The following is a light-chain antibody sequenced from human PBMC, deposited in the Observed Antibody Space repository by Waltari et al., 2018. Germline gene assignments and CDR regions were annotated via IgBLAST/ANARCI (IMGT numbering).Light chain of an antibody. V-gene: IGLV1-44*01. Sequence: QSVLTQPPSASGTPGQRVTISCSGSSSNIGSNYVNWYQQFPGTAPKLLLYAISQRPLWVPGRLSCSKSGTSASLAISGLQSEDEADYYCAAWDGSLNAYVFGAGTKVTVL. CDR2: AIS. CDR3: AAWDGSLNAYV. CDR1: SSNIGSNY. J-gene: IGLJ1*01.